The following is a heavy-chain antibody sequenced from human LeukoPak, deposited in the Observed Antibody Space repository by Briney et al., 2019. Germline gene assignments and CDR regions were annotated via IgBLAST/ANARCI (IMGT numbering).Heavy chain of an antibody. CDR3: AKEKPHLMTTYYFDY. D-gene: IGHD4-11*01. CDR2: IWYDGSNK. Sequence: GGSLRLSCAASGFIFSSYGMHWVRQAPGKGLEWVAVIWYDGSNKYYADSVKGRFTISRYNSKNTLYLQMNSLRAEDTAVYYCAKEKPHLMTTYYFDYWGQGTLVTVSS. J-gene: IGHJ4*02. CDR1: GFIFSSYG. V-gene: IGHV3-33*06.